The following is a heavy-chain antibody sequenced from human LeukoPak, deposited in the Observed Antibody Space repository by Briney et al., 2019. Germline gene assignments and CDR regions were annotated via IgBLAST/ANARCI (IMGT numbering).Heavy chain of an antibody. CDR3: AKDISSSGGWYDGKIAFDY. CDR2: ISGSGGST. V-gene: IGHV3-23*01. Sequence: GGSLRLSCAASGFTFSSYSMNWVRQAPGKGLEWVSAISGSGGSTYYADSVKGRFTISRDNSKNTLYLQMNSLRAEDTAVYYCAKDISSSGGWYDGKIAFDYWGQGTLVTVSS. J-gene: IGHJ4*02. CDR1: GFTFSSYS. D-gene: IGHD6-19*01.